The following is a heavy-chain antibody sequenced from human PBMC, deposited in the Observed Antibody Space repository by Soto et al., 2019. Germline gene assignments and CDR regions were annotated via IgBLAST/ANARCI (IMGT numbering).Heavy chain of an antibody. D-gene: IGHD1-1*01. Sequence: PSETLSLTCVVSGYSISSAYYWGWLRQPPGKGLEWVGSVYHSGSTYYNPSLKSRITISRDTSKSHFSLKLRSVTAADSAVYYCARSGRTTHPFPEQWGQGALVTVSS. CDR3: ARSGRTTHPFPEQ. CDR2: VYHSGST. V-gene: IGHV4-38-2*01. J-gene: IGHJ4*02. CDR1: GYSISSAYY.